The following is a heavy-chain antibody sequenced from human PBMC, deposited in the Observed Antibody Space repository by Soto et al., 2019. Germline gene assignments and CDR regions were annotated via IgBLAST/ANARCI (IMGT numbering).Heavy chain of an antibody. J-gene: IGHJ6*02. V-gene: IGHV3-23*01. D-gene: IGHD3-10*01. CDR1: GFTFSSYA. Sequence: GRSLRLSCAASGFTFSSYAMSWVRQAPGKGLEWVSAISGSGGSTYYADSVKGRFTISRDNSKNTLYLQMNSLRAEDTAVYYCVGREMVRGVIGVYYYYGMDVWGQGTTVTVSS. CDR3: VGREMVRGVIGVYYYYGMDV. CDR2: ISGSGGST.